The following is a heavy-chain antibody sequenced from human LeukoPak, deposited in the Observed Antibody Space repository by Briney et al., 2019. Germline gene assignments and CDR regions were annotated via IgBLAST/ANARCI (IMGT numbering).Heavy chain of an antibody. CDR1: GGSFSGYY. Sequence: SETLSLTCAVYGGSFSGYYWSWIRQPPGKGLEWIGEINHSGSTNYNQSLKSRVTISVDTSKNQFSLKLSSVTAADTAVYYCARSGYRAVDYWGQGTLVTVSS. D-gene: IGHD5-24*01. V-gene: IGHV4-34*01. J-gene: IGHJ4*02. CDR3: ARSGYRAVDY. CDR2: INHSGST.